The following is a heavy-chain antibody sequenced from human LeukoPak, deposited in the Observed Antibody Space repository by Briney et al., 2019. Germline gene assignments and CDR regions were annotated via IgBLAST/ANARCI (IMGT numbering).Heavy chain of an antibody. CDR3: ARGSYSSSWYGY. V-gene: IGHV4-59*12. Sequence: SETLSLTCTVSGGSISSYYWSWIRQPPGKGLEWIGYIYYSGSTNYNPSLKSRVTISVDTSKNQFSLKLSSVTAADAAVYYCARGSYSSSWYGYWGQGTLVTVSS. CDR1: GGSISSYY. J-gene: IGHJ4*02. CDR2: IYYSGST. D-gene: IGHD6-13*01.